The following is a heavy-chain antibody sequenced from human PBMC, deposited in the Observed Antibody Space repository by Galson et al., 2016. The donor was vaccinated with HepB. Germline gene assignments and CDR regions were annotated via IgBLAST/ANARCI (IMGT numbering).Heavy chain of an antibody. CDR1: GFIFNDYW. D-gene: IGHD5-18*01. J-gene: IGHJ4*02. CDR2: IDTVGNTI. V-gene: IGHV3-74*01. Sequence: SLRLSCAGAGFIFNDYWMHWVRRTPDKGLVWVSRIDTVGNTIDYADSAKGRFTISRDNAKNTLYLQMNGLRADDTAVYYCARTSHHRHGYTAWGQGTLVTVSS. CDR3: ARTSHHRHGYTA.